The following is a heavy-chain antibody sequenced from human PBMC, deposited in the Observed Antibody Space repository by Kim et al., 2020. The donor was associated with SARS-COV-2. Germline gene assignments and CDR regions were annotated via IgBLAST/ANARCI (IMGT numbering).Heavy chain of an antibody. J-gene: IGHJ6*02. D-gene: IGHD3-10*01. CDR3: ARDDMTYYYGSGSYFSGSRPRNYGMDV. V-gene: IGHV4-39*07. CDR2: IYYSGST. CDR1: GGSISSSSYY. Sequence: SETLSLTCTVSGGSISSSSYYWGWIRQPPGKGLEWIGSIYYSGSTYYNPSLKSRVTISVDTSKNQFSLKLSSVTAADTAWYYCARDDMTYYYGSGSYFSGSRPRNYGMDVWGQGTTVTVSS.